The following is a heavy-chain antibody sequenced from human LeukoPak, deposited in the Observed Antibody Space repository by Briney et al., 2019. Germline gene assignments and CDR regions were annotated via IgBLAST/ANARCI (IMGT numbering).Heavy chain of an antibody. CDR2: IYHSGYA. V-gene: IGHV4-38-2*01. D-gene: IGHD4-11*01. CDR1: GYSINSGYS. CDR3: ARNSSLTTLKGGWFDP. Sequence: SETLSPTCAVSGYSINSGYSWTWLRQRPGKGLEWIGNIYHSGYAYYNPSLKSRVTISLDASKNQFSLRLSSVTAADTAVYYCARNSSLTTLKGGWFDPWGQGNLVTVSS. J-gene: IGHJ5*02.